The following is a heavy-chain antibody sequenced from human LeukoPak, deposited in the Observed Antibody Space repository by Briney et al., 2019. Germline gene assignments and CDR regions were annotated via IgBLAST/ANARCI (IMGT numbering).Heavy chain of an antibody. J-gene: IGHJ4*02. CDR2: INHSGST. CDR3: ARGPYYDILTGYTGFDY. D-gene: IGHD3-9*01. V-gene: IGHV4-34*01. Sequence: SETLSLTCAVYGGSFSGYYWSWTRQPPGKGLEWIGEINHSGSTNYNPSLKSRVTISVDTSKNQFSLKLSSVTAADTAVYYCARGPYYDILTGYTGFDYWGQGTLVTVSS. CDR1: GGSFSGYY.